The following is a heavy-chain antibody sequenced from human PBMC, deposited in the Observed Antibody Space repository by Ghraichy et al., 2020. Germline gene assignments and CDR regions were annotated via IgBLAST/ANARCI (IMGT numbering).Heavy chain of an antibody. V-gene: IGHV3-48*02. CDR2: ITSSSRSI. CDR1: GFPFSSYN. CDR3: ARASRVVRFYYYDGMDV. J-gene: IGHJ6*02. D-gene: IGHD4-23*01. Sequence: GGSLRLSCVASGFPFSSYNMNWVRQSPGKGLEWVSYITSSSRSIFYADSVKGRFTISRDNALNSLYLQMNSLRDEDTAVNYCARASRVVRFYYYDGMDVWGQGTTVTVSS.